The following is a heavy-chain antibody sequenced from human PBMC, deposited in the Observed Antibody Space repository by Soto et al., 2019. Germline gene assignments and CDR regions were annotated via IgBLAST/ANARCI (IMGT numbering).Heavy chain of an antibody. CDR2: IYPADSDT. J-gene: IGHJ4*02. D-gene: IGHD1-26*01. CDR3: AKYSGSYHSNFDY. Sequence: EVQLVQSGAEVKKPGESLQISCKGSGYSFTSYWIGWVRQMPGKGLECMGIIYPADSDTRYGPSFQGQVTISVDKSISTAYLQWSSLKASDTAMYYCAKYSGSYHSNFDYWGQGTLVTVSS. V-gene: IGHV5-51*01. CDR1: GYSFTSYW.